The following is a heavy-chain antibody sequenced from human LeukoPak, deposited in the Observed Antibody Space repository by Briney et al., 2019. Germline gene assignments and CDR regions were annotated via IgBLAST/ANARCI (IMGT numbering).Heavy chain of an antibody. CDR1: GYTFTSYG. CDR2: ISAYNGNT. Sequence: ASVKVSCKASGYTFTSYGISWVRQAPGQGLEWMGWISAYNGNTNYAQKLQGRVTMTTDTSTSTAYMELRSLRSDDTAVYYCARDGDYGFWSGASYYYYGMDVWGQGTTVTVSS. J-gene: IGHJ6*02. V-gene: IGHV1-18*01. CDR3: ARDGDYGFWSGASYYYYGMDV. D-gene: IGHD3-3*01.